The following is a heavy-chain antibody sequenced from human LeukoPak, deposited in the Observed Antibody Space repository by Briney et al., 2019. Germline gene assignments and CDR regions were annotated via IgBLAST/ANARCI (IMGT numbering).Heavy chain of an antibody. CDR2: ISYDGSNK. CDR3: ARDRSRLRWSNIFGNAFDI. CDR1: GFTFSSYA. D-gene: IGHD4-23*01. Sequence: PGGSLRLSCAASGFTFSSYAMHWVRQAPGKGLEWVAVISYDGSNKYYADSVKGRFTISRDNSKNTLYLQMNSLRAEDTAVYYCARDRSRLRWSNIFGNAFDIWGQGTMVTVSS. J-gene: IGHJ3*02. V-gene: IGHV3-30*04.